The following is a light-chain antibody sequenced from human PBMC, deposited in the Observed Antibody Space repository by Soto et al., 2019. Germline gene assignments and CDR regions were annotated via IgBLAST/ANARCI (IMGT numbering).Light chain of an antibody. CDR2: EVT. CDR3: SSYTHTSTPSCV. Sequence: QSVLTQPASVSGSPGQSITISCTGTSNDIGGYNYVSWYQQHPGKAPKLMIYEVTDRPWGVSNRFSGSKSGSTASLTISGLQAEDEADYYCSSYTHTSTPSCVFGTGTKVTVL. J-gene: IGLJ1*01. V-gene: IGLV2-14*01. CDR1: SNDIGGYNY.